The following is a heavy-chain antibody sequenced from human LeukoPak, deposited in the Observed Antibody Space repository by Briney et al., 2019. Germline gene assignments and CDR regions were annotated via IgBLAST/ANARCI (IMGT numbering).Heavy chain of an antibody. CDR2: FDPEDGET. D-gene: IGHD3-22*01. V-gene: IGHV1-24*01. J-gene: IGHJ4*02. CDR1: GYTLTELS. CDR3: ATRPDYYDSSGYYF. Sequence: APVKVSCKVSGYTLTELSMHWVRQAPGKGLEWMGGFDPEDGETIYAQKFQGRVTMTEDASTDTAYMELSSLRSEDTAVYYCATRPDYYDSSGYYFWGQGTLVTVSS.